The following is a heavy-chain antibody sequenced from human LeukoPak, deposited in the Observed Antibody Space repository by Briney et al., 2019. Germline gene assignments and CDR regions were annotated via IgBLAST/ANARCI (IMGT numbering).Heavy chain of an antibody. Sequence: SETLSLTCAVYGGSFSGYYWSWIRRPPGKGLEWIGEINHSGSTNYNPSLKSRVTISVDTSKNQFSLKLSSVTAADTAVYYCARGPRRGSTSCPSDYWGQGTLVTVSS. J-gene: IGHJ4*02. D-gene: IGHD2-2*01. V-gene: IGHV4-34*01. CDR2: INHSGST. CDR1: GGSFSGYY. CDR3: ARGPRRGSTSCPSDY.